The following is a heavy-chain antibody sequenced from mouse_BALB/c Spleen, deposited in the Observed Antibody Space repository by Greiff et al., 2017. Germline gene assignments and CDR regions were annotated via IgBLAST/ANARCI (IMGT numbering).Heavy chain of an antibody. CDR2: ISSGSSTI. J-gene: IGHJ2*01. CDR3: ARGGYYGSSVDY. V-gene: IGHV5-17*02. D-gene: IGHD1-1*01. CDR1: GFTFSSFG. Sequence: EVQLQQSGGGLVQPGGSRKLSCAASGFTFSSFGMHWVRQAPEKGLEWVAYISSGSSTIYYADTVKGRFTISRDNPKNTLFLQMTSLRSEDTAMYYCARGGYYGSSVDYWGQGTTLTVSS.